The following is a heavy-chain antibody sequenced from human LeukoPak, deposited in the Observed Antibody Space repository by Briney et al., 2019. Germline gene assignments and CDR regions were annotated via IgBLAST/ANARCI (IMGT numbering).Heavy chain of an antibody. CDR2: ISSSSSYI. CDR3: ARDSCSSTSCYTGAFDI. V-gene: IGHV3-21*01. Sequence: GGSLRPSCAASGFTFSSYSMNWVRQAPGKGLEWVSSISSSSSYIYYADSVKGRFTISRDNAKNSLYLQMNSLRAEDTAVYYCARDSCSSTSCYTGAFDIWGQGTMVTVSS. CDR1: GFTFSSYS. J-gene: IGHJ3*02. D-gene: IGHD2-2*02.